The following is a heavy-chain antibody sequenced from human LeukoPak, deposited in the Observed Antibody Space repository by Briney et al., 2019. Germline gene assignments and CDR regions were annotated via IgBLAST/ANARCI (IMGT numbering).Heavy chain of an antibody. Sequence: PGGSLRLSCAASGFTFSSYAMSWVRQAPGKGLEWVSAISGSGGSTYYADSVKGRFTISRDNSKNTLYLQMNSLRAEDTAVYYCAKGRLHVDTAMVTRSHYYYYYYMDVWGKGTTVTVSS. V-gene: IGHV3-23*01. D-gene: IGHD5-18*01. CDR2: ISGSGGST. CDR3: AKGRLHVDTAMVTRSHYYYYYYMDV. J-gene: IGHJ6*03. CDR1: GFTFSSYA.